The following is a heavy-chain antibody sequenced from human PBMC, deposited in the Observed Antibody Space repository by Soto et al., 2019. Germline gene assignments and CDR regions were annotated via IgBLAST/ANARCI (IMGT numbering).Heavy chain of an antibody. D-gene: IGHD2-2*01. J-gene: IGHJ5*02. V-gene: IGHV1-69*06. Sequence: QVQLVQSGAEVKKPGSSVKVSCKASGGTFSSYAISWVRQAPGQGLEWMGGIIPIFGTANYAQKFQGRVTITADKSTSTAYMELSSLRSEDTAVYYCARAIGYCSSTSCPNWFDPWGQGTLVTVSS. CDR3: ARAIGYCSSTSCPNWFDP. CDR1: GGTFSSYA. CDR2: IIPIFGTA.